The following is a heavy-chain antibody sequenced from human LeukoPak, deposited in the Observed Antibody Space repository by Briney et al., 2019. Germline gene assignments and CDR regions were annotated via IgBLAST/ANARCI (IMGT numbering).Heavy chain of an antibody. CDR1: GGSISSSNW. CDR3: ARHRERYFDL. V-gene: IGHV4-4*02. D-gene: IGHD1-1*01. CDR2: INHSAST. J-gene: IGHJ2*01. Sequence: SETLSLTCAVSGGSISSSNWWSWVRQPPGKGLEWIGEINHSASTNYNPSLKSRVSISVVTSKNQFSLKLSSVTAADTAVYYCARHRERYFDLWGRGTRVTVSS.